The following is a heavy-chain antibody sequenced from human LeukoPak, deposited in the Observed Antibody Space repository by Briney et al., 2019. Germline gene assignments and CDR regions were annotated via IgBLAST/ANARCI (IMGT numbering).Heavy chain of an antibody. CDR3: ARDSASWYWDFDY. CDR1: GYTFTGYY. V-gene: IGHV1-2*02. Sequence: ASVKVSCKASGYTFTGYYMHRVRQAPGQGLEWMGWINPNSGGTNYAQKFQGRVTMTRDTSISTAYMELSRLRSDDTAVYYCARDSASWYWDFDYWGQGTLVTVSS. CDR2: INPNSGGT. D-gene: IGHD6-13*01. J-gene: IGHJ4*02.